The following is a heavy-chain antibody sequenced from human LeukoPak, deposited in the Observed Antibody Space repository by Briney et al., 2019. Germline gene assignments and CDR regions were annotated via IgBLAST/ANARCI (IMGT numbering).Heavy chain of an antibody. CDR1: GYTFTGYY. D-gene: IGHD3-10*01. CDR3: ARVNGGLLWFGEQPERHYYYYYGMDV. Sequence: GASVKVSCKASGYTFTGYYMHWVRQAPGQGLEWMGWINPNSGGTNYAQKFQGWVTMTRDTSISTAYMELSRLRSDDTAVYYCARVNGGLLWFGEQPERHYYYYYGMDVWGQGTTVTVSS. J-gene: IGHJ6*02. V-gene: IGHV1-2*04. CDR2: INPNSGGT.